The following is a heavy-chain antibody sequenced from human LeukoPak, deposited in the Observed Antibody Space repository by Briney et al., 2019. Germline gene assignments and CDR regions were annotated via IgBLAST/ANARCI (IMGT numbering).Heavy chain of an antibody. D-gene: IGHD7-27*01. CDR2: IYYSGST. Sequence: KPSETLSLTCTVSGGSISSYYWSWIRQPPGKGLEWIGYIYYSGSTNYNPSLKSRVTISVDTSKNQFSLKLSSMTAADTAVYYCARDLTWGAFDIWGQGTMVTVSS. V-gene: IGHV4-59*01. CDR3: ARDLTWGAFDI. J-gene: IGHJ3*02. CDR1: GGSISSYY.